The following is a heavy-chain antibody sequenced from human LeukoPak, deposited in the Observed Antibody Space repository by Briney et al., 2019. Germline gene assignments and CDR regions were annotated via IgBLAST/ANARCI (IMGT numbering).Heavy chain of an antibody. V-gene: IGHV3-48*01. CDR2: ISSSSSTI. Sequence: GGSLRLSCAASGFTFSSYSMNWVRQAPGKGLEWVSYISSSSSTIYYADSVKGRFTISRDNAKNSLYLQMNSLRAEDTAVYHCATGAGRDGYNWGYYFDYWGQGTLVTVSS. J-gene: IGHJ4*02. D-gene: IGHD5-24*01. CDR1: GFTFSSYS. CDR3: ATGAGRDGYNWGYYFDY.